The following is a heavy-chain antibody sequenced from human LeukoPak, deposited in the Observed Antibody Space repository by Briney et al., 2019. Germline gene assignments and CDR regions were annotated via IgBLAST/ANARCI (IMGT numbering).Heavy chain of an antibody. CDR2: INSNGDEI. CDR1: GFTFSSYA. Sequence: GGSLRLSCAASGFTFSSYAMTWVRQAPGKGLEWVSGINSNGDEIYYADSVRGRFTISRDNSNNALYLQMDSLRAEDTAVYYCANWIGSSSRDYWGQGTLVTVSS. CDR3: ANWIGSSSRDY. V-gene: IGHV3-23*01. D-gene: IGHD6-6*01. J-gene: IGHJ4*02.